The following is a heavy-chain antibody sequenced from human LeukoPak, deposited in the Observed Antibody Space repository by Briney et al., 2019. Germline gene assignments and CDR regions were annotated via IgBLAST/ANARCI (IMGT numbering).Heavy chain of an antibody. CDR2: VYYTGRT. CDR3: ARHPLRYSSSSAY. Sequence: PSETLSLTCTVSDGSITGYYWSWIRQPPGKGLEWIAYVYYTGRTLYNPSLESRVTISVDTSKTQFSLKLTSVTAADTAVYYCARHPLRYSSSSAYWGQGTLVTVSS. CDR1: DGSITGYY. J-gene: IGHJ4*02. V-gene: IGHV4-59*08. D-gene: IGHD6-6*01.